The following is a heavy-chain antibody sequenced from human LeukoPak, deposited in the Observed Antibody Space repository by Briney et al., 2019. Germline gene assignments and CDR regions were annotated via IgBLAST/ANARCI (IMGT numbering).Heavy chain of an antibody. Sequence: SQTLSLTCAISGDSVSSNSAAWNWIRQSPSRGLEWLGRTYYRSKWYNDYVVSVKSRITINPDTSKNQFSLRLNSVTPEDTAVYYCARGYSSSWDALFYFDYWGQGTLVTVSP. CDR2: TYYRSKWYN. CDR1: GDSVSSNSAA. J-gene: IGHJ4*02. D-gene: IGHD6-13*01. CDR3: ARGYSSSWDALFYFDY. V-gene: IGHV6-1*01.